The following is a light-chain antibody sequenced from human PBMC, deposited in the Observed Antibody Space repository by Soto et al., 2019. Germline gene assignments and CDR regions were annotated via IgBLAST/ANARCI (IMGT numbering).Light chain of an antibody. CDR1: SSNIGSNT. CDR2: STS. V-gene: IGLV1-44*01. J-gene: IGLJ1*01. CDR3: AAWDDRLDVYV. Sequence: QSVLTQPPSASGTPGQIVAISGSGSSSNIGSNTVTWYQQLPGTAPKLLIYSTSQRSSGVPGRFSGSKSGASASLSISGLQSEDEADYYCAAWDDRLDVYVLGTGNKVSVL.